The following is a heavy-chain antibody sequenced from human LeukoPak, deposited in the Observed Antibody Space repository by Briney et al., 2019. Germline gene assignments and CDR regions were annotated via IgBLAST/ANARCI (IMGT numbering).Heavy chain of an antibody. V-gene: IGHV1-69*04. D-gene: IGHD6-6*01. CDR1: GGTFSSYA. CDR3: AISRSSSNYYYYGMDV. J-gene: IGHJ6*02. CDR2: IIPILGIA. Sequence: SVKVSCKASGGTFSSYAISWVRQAPGQGLEWMGRIIPILGIANYAQKFQGRVTITADKSTSTAYMELSSLRSEDTAVYYCAISRSSSNYYYYGMDVWGQGTTVTVSS.